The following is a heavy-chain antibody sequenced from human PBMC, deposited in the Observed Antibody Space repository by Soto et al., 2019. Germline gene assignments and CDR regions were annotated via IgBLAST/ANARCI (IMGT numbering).Heavy chain of an antibody. CDR3: AHRAXXXXXXXXXYFDS. CDR2: IYWDDDK. Sequence: QITLKESGPTRVKPTQTLTLTCTFSGFSLSARPVGVGWIRQAPGKALERLALIYWDDDKRYSPSLTSRLTITKDTSKKQVVLTMTNMDPVDTGIYXCAHRAXXXXXXXXXYFDSWGQGALVTVSS. CDR1: GFSLSARPVG. J-gene: IGHJ4*02. V-gene: IGHV2-5*02.